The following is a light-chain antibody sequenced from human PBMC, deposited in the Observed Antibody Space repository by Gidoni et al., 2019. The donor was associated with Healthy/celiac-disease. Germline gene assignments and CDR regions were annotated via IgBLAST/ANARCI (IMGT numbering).Light chain of an antibody. V-gene: IGLV2-14*01. J-gene: IGLJ2*01. CDR3: SSYTSSSTLGV. CDR2: EVS. Sequence: QPTLTQPASASWSPGRSITISCTGTSSDVGGYNYVSWYQQHPGKAPKLMIYEVSNRPSGVSNRFSGSKSGNAASLTISGLQAEDEADYYCSSYTSSSTLGVFGGGTKLTVL. CDR1: SSDVGGYNY.